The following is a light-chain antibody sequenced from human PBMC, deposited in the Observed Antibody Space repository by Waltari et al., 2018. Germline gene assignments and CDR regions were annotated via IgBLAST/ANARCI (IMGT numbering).Light chain of an antibody. CDR2: DVS. Sequence: PGQSIAISCTGTSSDVGGYDSVFWYQQHPGKVPKRMIYDVSARPSGVSNRFSGSKSGNTASLTISGLQAEDEADYYCTSLTSSRTYVFGTGTKVTVL. J-gene: IGLJ1*01. CDR3: TSLTSSRTYV. V-gene: IGLV2-14*03. CDR1: SSDVGGYDS.